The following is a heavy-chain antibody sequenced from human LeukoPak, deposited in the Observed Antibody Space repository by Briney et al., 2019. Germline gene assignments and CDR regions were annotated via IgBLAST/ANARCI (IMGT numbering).Heavy chain of an antibody. D-gene: IGHD6-19*01. CDR2: ISAYNGDT. V-gene: IGHV1-18*01. CDR3: ARDPSNTSGWKTWFDP. J-gene: IGHJ5*02. Sequence: ASVKVSCKTSGYTFDSYGVSWVRQAPGQGLEWMGWISAYNGDTKYAQKFQGRVTMTTDTPTSTAYMELWSLRSDDTAVYYCARDPSNTSGWKTWFDPWGQGTLVTVSS. CDR1: GYTFDSYG.